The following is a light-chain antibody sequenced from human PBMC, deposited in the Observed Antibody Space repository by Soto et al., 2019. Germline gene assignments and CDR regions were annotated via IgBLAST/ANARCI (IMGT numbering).Light chain of an antibody. CDR2: DNN. CDR1: SSNIGSNY. J-gene: IGLJ2*01. CDR3: GTWDTSLSGVL. V-gene: IGLV1-51*01. Sequence: QSVLTQPPSVSAAPGQKVTISCSGSSSNIGSNYVSWYQQLPGTAPKLLIYDNNKRPSGIPNRFSGSKSGTSATLGITGLQTGDEADYYCGTWDTSLSGVLFAGGTKRTV.